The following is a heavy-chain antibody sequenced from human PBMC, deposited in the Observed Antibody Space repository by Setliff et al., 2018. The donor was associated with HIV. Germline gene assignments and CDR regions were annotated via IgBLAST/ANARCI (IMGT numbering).Heavy chain of an antibody. CDR3: ARDQGTTVVTPVDY. J-gene: IGHJ4*02. D-gene: IGHD4-17*01. CDR2: ISAYNGNT. CDR1: GYSFIDYY. V-gene: IGHV1-18*01. Sequence: ASVKVSCKASGYSFIDYYMHWVRQAPGQGHEWMGWISAYNGNTNYAQKLQGRVTMTTDTSTSTAYMELRSLRSDDTAVYYCARDQGTTVVTPVDYWGQGTLVTVSS.